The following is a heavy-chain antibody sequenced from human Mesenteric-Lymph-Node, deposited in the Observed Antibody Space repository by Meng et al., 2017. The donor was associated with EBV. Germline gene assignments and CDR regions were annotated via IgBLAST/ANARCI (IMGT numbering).Heavy chain of an antibody. CDR2: MNPNSGNT. Sequence: QMQLVQSGAEVKKPXXXXXVXCKASGYTFTSHDINWVRQATGQGLEWMGWMNPNSGNTGYAQKFQGRVTMTRNTSISTAYMELSSLRSEDTAVYYCARQQLVSNNWFDPWGQGTLVTVSS. D-gene: IGHD6-13*01. CDR3: ARQQLVSNNWFDP. V-gene: IGHV1-8*01. CDR1: GYTFTSHD. J-gene: IGHJ5*02.